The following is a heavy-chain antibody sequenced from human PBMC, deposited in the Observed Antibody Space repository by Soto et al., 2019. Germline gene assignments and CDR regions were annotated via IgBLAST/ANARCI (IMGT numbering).Heavy chain of an antibody. CDR1: GFTFSSYA. V-gene: IGHV3-30-3*01. CDR2: ISYDGSNK. Sequence: QVQLVESGGGVVQPGRSLRLSFAASGFTFSSYALHWFRQAPGKGLEWVEVISYDGSNKYYADSVKGRFTISRDNSKNTLYLQLNSLRAEDTAVYYCARDKRDLRFLEWSYYFDYWGQGTLVTVSS. D-gene: IGHD3-3*01. CDR3: ARDKRDLRFLEWSYYFDY. J-gene: IGHJ4*02.